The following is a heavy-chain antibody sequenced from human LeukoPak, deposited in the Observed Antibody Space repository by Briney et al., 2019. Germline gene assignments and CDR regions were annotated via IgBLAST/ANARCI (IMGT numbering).Heavy chain of an antibody. V-gene: IGHV3-48*01. J-gene: IGHJ4*02. Sequence: PGGSLRLSCAASGFTFSSSTMNWVRQAPGRGLEWISHITSSSSIIYYADSVQGRFTISRDDAKNSLYLQMNSLRAEDTAVYYCAREGRGSWDYFDYWGQGTLVTVSS. CDR2: ITSSSSII. CDR1: GFTFSSST. CDR3: AREGRGSWDYFDY. D-gene: IGHD1-26*01.